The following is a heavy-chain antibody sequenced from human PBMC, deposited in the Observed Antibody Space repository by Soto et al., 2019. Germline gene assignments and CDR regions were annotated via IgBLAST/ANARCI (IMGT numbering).Heavy chain of an antibody. V-gene: IGHV1-69*13. CDR3: ASNAMVQYYYYGMDV. J-gene: IGHJ6*02. Sequence: GASVKVSCKASGGTFSSYAMSWVRQAPGQGLEWMGGIIPIFGTANYAQKFQGRVTITADESTSTAYMELSSLRSEDTAVYYCASNAMVQYYYYGMDVWGQGTTVTVSS. CDR1: GGTFSSYA. CDR2: IIPIFGTA. D-gene: IGHD5-18*01.